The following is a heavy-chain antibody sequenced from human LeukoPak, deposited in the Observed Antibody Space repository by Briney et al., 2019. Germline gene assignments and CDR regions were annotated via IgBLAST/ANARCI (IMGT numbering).Heavy chain of an antibody. Sequence: SETLSLTCTVSGGSISSYYWSWIRQPPGKGLEWIGYIYHSGSTYYNPSLKSRVTISVDRSKNQFSLKLSSVTAADTAVYYCARENPSVPDYWGQGTLVTVSS. CDR3: ARENPSVPDY. CDR1: GGSISSYY. V-gene: IGHV4-59*12. J-gene: IGHJ4*02. CDR2: IYHSGST.